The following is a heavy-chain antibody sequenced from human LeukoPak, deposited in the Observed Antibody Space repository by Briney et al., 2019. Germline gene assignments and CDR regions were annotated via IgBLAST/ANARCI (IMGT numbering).Heavy chain of an antibody. CDR3: ARDICDYYDSSGYYCHFDY. CDR1: GYTFTHYI. J-gene: IGHJ4*02. D-gene: IGHD3-22*01. V-gene: IGHV1-18*01. Sequence: ASVKVSCKASGYTFTHYIINWVRQAPGQGLEWMGKISAYNNYTTYAQKFQGRIAMTTDTSTSTAYMELRSLRSDDTAVYYCARDICDYYDSSGYYCHFDYWGQGTLVTVSS. CDR2: ISAYNNYT.